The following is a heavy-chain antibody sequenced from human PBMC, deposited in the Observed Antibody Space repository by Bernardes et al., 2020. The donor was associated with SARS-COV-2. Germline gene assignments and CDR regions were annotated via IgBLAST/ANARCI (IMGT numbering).Heavy chain of an antibody. CDR1: GGSFSGYY. D-gene: IGHD6-13*01. Sequence: SETLSLTRAVYGGSFSGYYWSWIRQPPGKGLEWIGEINHSGSTNYNPSLKSRVTISVDTSKNQFSLKLSSVTAADTAVYYCARGGAISSWYGRYYFDYWGQGTLVTVSS. CDR3: ARGGAISSWYGRYYFDY. V-gene: IGHV4-34*01. J-gene: IGHJ4*02. CDR2: INHSGST.